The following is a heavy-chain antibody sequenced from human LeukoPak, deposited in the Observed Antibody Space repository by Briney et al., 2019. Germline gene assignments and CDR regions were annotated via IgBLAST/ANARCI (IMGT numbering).Heavy chain of an antibody. D-gene: IGHD2-2*02. CDR1: GYSISSGYY. J-gene: IGHJ5*02. CDR3: ARGVYCSSTSCYTPEWFDP. CDR2: IYHSGST. V-gene: IGHV4-38-2*01. Sequence: SETLSLTCAVSGYSISSGYYWGWVRQPPGKGLEWIGSIYHSGSTYYNPSLKSRVTISVDTSKSQFSLKLSSVTAADTAVYFCARGVYCSSTSCYTPEWFDPWGQGTLVTVSS.